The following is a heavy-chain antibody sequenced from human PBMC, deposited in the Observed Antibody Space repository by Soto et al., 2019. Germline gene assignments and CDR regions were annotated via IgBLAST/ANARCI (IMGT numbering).Heavy chain of an antibody. J-gene: IGHJ4*02. D-gene: IGHD3-10*01. CDR1: GGTFSSYT. CDR2: IIPILGIA. V-gene: IGHV1-69*08. CDR3: ARDYGYYYGSGSYYDTFDY. Sequence: QVQLVQSGAEVKKPGSSVKVSCKASGGTFSSYTISWVRQAPGQGLEWMGRIIPILGIANYAHKFQGRVTITADKATSTAYMELSSLRSEDTAVYYCARDYGYYYGSGSYYDTFDYWGQGTLVTVSS.